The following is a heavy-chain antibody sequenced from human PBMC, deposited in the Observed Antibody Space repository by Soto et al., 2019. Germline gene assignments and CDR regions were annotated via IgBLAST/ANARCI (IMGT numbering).Heavy chain of an antibody. CDR2: ISARGGSS. D-gene: IGHD5-12*01. V-gene: IGHV3-23*01. J-gene: IGHJ4*02. CDR3: AKGSIEYSASVDN. CDR1: GFSFSSYA. Sequence: EVQLLESGGGLVQPGGSLRLSCAASGFSFSSYAMVWVRQAPGKGLEWVSVISARGGSSYFADSLKGRFTISRDNSKNVLSLEMNSLRAEDTAIYFCAKGSIEYSASVDNWGQGTLVLVSS.